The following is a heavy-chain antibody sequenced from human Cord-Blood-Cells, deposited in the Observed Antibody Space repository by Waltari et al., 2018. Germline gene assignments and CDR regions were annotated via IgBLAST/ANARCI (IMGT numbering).Heavy chain of an antibody. CDR1: GGTFSSYA. Sequence: QVQLVQSGAEGKKPGSSVTVSCKASGGTFSSYAISWVRQAPGQGLEWMGLINPVCRTANYAQKFQGRVTITADKSTSTAYMELSCLRSEDTAVYYCARVGGVLGSGSSIPFDYWGQGTLVTVSS. J-gene: IGHJ4*02. V-gene: IGHV1-69*06. CDR3: ARVGGVLGSGSSIPFDY. D-gene: IGHD3-10*01. CDR2: INPVCRTA.